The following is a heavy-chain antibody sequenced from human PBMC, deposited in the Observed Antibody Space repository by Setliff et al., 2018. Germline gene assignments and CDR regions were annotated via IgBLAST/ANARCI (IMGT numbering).Heavy chain of an antibody. D-gene: IGHD2-15*01. CDR3: AISTLSICSGGSCPNAFDV. CDR2: ISSYNDVT. V-gene: IGHV1-18*01. Sequence: ASVKVSCKASGYIFKSYGISWVRQALGQGLEWMGWISSYNDVTNYAQSFQGRVTMTTDTSKSAAYMDLRGLRSDDTAVYYCAISTLSICSGGSCPNAFDVWGQGTMVTVSS. CDR1: GYIFKSYG. J-gene: IGHJ3*01.